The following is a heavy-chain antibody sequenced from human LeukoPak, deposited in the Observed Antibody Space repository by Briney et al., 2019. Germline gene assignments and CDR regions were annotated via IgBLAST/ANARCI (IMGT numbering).Heavy chain of an antibody. J-gene: IGHJ6*03. CDR1: GYTFSDSY. Sequence: ASVTVSCKASGYTFSDSYIHWVRPAPGQGLEWMGWISAYNGHTNYAQILQGRVTMTTDTSTSTAYMELRSLRSDDTAVYYCARVSGSRRVHYYYYYYMDVWGKGTTVTVSS. V-gene: IGHV1-18*04. CDR2: ISAYNGHT. CDR3: ARVSGSRRVHYYYYYYMDV. D-gene: IGHD3-10*01.